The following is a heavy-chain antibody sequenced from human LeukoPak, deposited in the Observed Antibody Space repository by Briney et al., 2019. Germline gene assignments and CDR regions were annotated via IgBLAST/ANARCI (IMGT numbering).Heavy chain of an antibody. D-gene: IGHD1-1*01. V-gene: IGHV3-66*01. CDR1: GFIVSTNY. CDR2: IYRDGGT. J-gene: IGHJ4*02. Sequence: GGSLRLSCAASGFIVSTNYMSWVRQAPGKGLEWVSVIYRDGGTDYADSVKGRFTISRDNSKNTLYLQMSSLRVEDTAVYYCARRANWNDGDYWGQGTLVIVSS. CDR3: ARRANWNDGDY.